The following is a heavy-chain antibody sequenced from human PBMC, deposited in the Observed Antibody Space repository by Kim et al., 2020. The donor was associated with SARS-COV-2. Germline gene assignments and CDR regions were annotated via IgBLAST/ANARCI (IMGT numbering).Heavy chain of an antibody. CDR1: GGSFSGYY. CDR3: ARAGPLSGWYDY. CDR2: INHSGST. V-gene: IGHV4-34*01. D-gene: IGHD6-19*01. J-gene: IGHJ4*02. Sequence: SETLSLTCAVYGGSFSGYYWSWIRQPPGKGLEWIGEINHSGSTNYNPSLKSRVTISVDTSKNQFSLKLSSVTAADTAVYYCARAGPLSGWYDYWGQGTLVTVSS.